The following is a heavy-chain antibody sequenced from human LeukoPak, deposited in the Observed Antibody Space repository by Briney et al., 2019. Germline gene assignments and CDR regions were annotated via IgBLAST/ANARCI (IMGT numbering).Heavy chain of an antibody. CDR2: TNPNSGNT. V-gene: IGHV1-8*01. Sequence: ASVKVSCKASGYTFTSYDNNWVRQATGQGLEWMGWTNPNSGNTGYAQKFQGRVTMTRNTSISTAYMELSSLRSEDTAVYYCARDIVVVPAAIHWFDPWGQGTLVTVSS. D-gene: IGHD2-2*02. CDR3: ARDIVVVPAAIHWFDP. J-gene: IGHJ5*02. CDR1: GYTFTSYD.